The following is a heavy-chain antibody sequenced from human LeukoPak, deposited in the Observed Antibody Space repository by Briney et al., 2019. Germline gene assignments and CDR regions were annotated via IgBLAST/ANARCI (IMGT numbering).Heavy chain of an antibody. V-gene: IGHV1-18*04. Sequence: GASVKVSSKASGYTLSSYGLSWVRHGPRQRLEWVGWISAYNGNTNYTQKLQGRDTMTTDTSTSTAYMELRSLRSDDTAVYYCARDCSGDIVAATAFDYWGQGTLVTVSS. CDR2: ISAYNGNT. CDR1: GYTLSSYG. D-gene: IGHD6-13*01. J-gene: IGHJ4*02. CDR3: ARDCSGDIVAATAFDY.